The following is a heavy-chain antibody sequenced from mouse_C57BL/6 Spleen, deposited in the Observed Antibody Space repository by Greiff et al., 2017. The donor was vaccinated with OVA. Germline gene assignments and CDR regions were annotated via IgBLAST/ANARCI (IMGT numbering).Heavy chain of an antibody. CDR2: ISSCSSTL. V-gene: IGHV5-17*01. J-gene: IGHJ3*01. CDR1: GFTFSDYG. Sequence: EVQGVESGGGLVKPVGSLKLSCAASGFTFSDYGMHWVRQAPEQGLEWVAYISSCSSTLYYADTVKGRFTISRDNAKITLFLQMASLRFEDTAMYYCARGAGFADWGQGTLVTVSA. CDR3: ARGAGFAD.